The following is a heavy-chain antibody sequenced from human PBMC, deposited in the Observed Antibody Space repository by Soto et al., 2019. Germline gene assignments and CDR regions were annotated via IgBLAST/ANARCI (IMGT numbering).Heavy chain of an antibody. V-gene: IGHV4-34*01. D-gene: IGHD1-26*01. CDR2: ISHSGTT. CDR3: ARGLYSTNAFDV. CDR1: GGSFTGFY. Sequence: ASETLSLTCAVYGGSFTGFYWTWVRQPPGKGPEWIGEISHSGTTNFNPSLKSRVTLSVDRLRNQFSLTLTSVTAADTAVYYCARGLYSTNAFDVWGQGTMVTVSS. J-gene: IGHJ3*01.